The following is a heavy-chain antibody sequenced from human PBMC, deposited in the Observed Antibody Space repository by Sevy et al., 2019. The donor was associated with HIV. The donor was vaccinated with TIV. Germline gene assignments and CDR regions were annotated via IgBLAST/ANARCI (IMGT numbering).Heavy chain of an antibody. CDR2: ISASGGTT. Sequence: GGSLRLSCAASGFTFSSYAVSWVRQAPKKGLEWVSTISASGGTTYYADSVKGRFIISRDNSKNTLYLQMNTLRAEDTAVYYCANQGHSSGRYYFDYWGQGTLVTVSS. CDR1: GFTFSSYA. D-gene: IGHD6-19*01. J-gene: IGHJ4*02. CDR3: ANQGHSSGRYYFDY. V-gene: IGHV3-23*01.